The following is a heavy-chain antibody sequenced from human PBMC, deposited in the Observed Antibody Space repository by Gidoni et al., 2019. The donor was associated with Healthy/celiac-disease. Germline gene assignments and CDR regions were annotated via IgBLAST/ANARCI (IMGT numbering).Heavy chain of an antibody. J-gene: IGHJ6*02. V-gene: IGHV4-61*02. CDR3: AREGDIVLINYGMDV. Sequence: QVQRQESGPGLVKPSQTLSLTCTVSGGSISSGSYYWSWIRQPAGKGLEWIGRIYTSGSTNYNPSLKSRVTISVDTAKNQFSLKLSSVTAADTAVYYCAREGDIVLINYGMDVWGQGTTVTVSS. CDR1: GGSISSGSYY. CDR2: IYTSGST. D-gene: IGHD2-8*01.